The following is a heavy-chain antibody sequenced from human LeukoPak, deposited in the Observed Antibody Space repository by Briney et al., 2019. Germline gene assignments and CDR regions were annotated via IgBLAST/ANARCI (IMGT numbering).Heavy chain of an antibody. CDR1: GFTFSSYG. J-gene: IGHJ6*03. CDR2: IQFDGSNE. V-gene: IGHV3-30*02. CDR3: AIDRCSNGIGCYYYYMDV. Sequence: GGSLRLSCAASGFTFSSYGMHWVRQAPGKGLEWVAYIQFDGSNEQYADSVKGRFSISRDSSKNILYLQMNSLRAEDTAVYYYAIDRCSNGIGCYYYYMDVWGKGTTVTISS. D-gene: IGHD2-8*01.